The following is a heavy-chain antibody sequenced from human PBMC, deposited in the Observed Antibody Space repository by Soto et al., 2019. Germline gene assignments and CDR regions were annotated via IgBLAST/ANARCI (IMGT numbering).Heavy chain of an antibody. CDR2: ISSSGSTI. CDR3: ARGNADTAMVPNWFDP. CDR1: GFTFSSYE. J-gene: IGHJ5*02. V-gene: IGHV3-48*03. Sequence: EVQLVESGGGLVQPGGSLRLSCAASGFTFSSYEMNWVRQAPGKGLEWVSYISSSGSTIYYADSVKGRFTISRDNAKNSLYLQMNSLRAEDTAVYYCARGNADTAMVPNWFDPWGQGTLVTVSS. D-gene: IGHD5-18*01.